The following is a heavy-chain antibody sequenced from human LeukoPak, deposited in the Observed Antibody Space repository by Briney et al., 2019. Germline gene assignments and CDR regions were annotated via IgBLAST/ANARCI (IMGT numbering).Heavy chain of an antibody. J-gene: IGHJ3*02. V-gene: IGHV3-9*01. CDR2: ISWNSGSI. D-gene: IGHD3-22*01. CDR1: GFTFDDYA. Sequence: GRSLRLSCAASGFTFDDYAMHWVRQAPGKGLEWVSGISWNSGSIDYAGSVKGRFTISRDNTKNSLYLQMNSLRAEDTALYYCAKDMVVLSHYYDSSGYNAFDIWGQGTMVTVSS. CDR3: AKDMVVLSHYYDSSGYNAFDI.